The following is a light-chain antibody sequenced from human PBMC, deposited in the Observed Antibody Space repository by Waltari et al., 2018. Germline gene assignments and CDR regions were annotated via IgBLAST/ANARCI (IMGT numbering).Light chain of an antibody. J-gene: IGLJ1*01. CDR1: SRDVGTYDR. CDR3: CSYAGAYTYV. Sequence: QSALTQPRSVSGSPGQSVTIPCTGTSRDVGTYDRVSWYQQSPGKAPKLMIYDVSKRPSGVPSRFSGSKSGNTASLTISGLQAEDEADYYCCSYAGAYTYVFGTGTKVTVL. CDR2: DVS. V-gene: IGLV2-11*01.